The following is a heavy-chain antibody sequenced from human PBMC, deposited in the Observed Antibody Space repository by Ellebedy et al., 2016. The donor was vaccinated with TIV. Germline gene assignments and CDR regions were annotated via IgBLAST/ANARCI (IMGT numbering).Heavy chain of an antibody. CDR1: GFTVSTNY. J-gene: IGHJ6*02. CDR3: AKLGFDILTGSGGMDV. Sequence: GESLKISCAASGFTVSTNYMTWVRQAPGKGLEWVSVIYAGGSTYYADSVKGRFTISRDNSMDTVYLQMNSLGVGDTAVYYCAKLGFDILTGSGGMDVWGQGTTVTVSS. V-gene: IGHV3-53*01. D-gene: IGHD3-9*01. CDR2: IYAGGST.